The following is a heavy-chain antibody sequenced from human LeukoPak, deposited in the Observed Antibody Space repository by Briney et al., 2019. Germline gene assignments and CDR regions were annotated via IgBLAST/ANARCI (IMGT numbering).Heavy chain of an antibody. CDR2: IKEDGTEK. J-gene: IGHJ4*02. D-gene: IGHD5-24*01. V-gene: IGHV3-7*01. Sequence: GGSLRLSCATSGFTFTSHAMTWVRQAPGKGLEWVANIKEDGTEKNYVDSVKGRFTISRDNVKKSLYLEMNSLRVEDTAVYYCARGRWSDYWGQGTQVTVSS. CDR3: ARGRWSDY. CDR1: GFTFTSHA.